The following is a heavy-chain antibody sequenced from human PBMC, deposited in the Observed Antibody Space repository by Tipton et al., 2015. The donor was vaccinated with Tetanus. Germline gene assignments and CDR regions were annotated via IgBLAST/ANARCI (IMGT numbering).Heavy chain of an antibody. CDR2: IYQSGST. CDR1: GGSINSPDYS. D-gene: IGHD6-6*01. J-gene: IGHJ5*02. Sequence: TVSLTCTVSGGSINSPDYSWGWIRQPPGKGLEWIGYIYQSGSTSYNPSLATRVTITADKSKNQLSLNLRSVTAADTAVYYCARDRGQQFVSDWFDPWGQGTLVTVSS. V-gene: IGHV4-30-2*01. CDR3: ARDRGQQFVSDWFDP.